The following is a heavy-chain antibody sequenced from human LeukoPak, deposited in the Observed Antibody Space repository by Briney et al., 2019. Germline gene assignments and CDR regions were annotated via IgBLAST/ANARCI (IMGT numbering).Heavy chain of an antibody. J-gene: IGHJ6*03. CDR2: IWYDGSNK. V-gene: IGHV3-33*06. D-gene: IGHD6-13*01. CDR1: GFTFSSYG. CDR3: AKTGYSSSWYWDYYYYMDV. Sequence: GGSLRLSCAASGFTFSSYGMHWVRPAPGKGLEWVAVIWYDGSNKYYADSVKGRFTISRDNSKNTLYLQMNSLRAEDTAVYYCAKTGYSSSWYWDYYYYMDVWGKGTTVTVSS.